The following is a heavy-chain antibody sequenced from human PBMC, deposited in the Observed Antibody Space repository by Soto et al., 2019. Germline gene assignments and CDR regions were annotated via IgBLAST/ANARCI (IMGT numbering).Heavy chain of an antibody. J-gene: IGHJ4*02. CDR3: ASLYSSAWARDY. Sequence: GSLRLSCAASGFTFSSCWVHWVRQAPGKGLVWVSRISSDGSSTNYADSVKGRFTISRDNAKNTLYLQMYNLRAEDTAVYYCASLYSSAWARDYWGQGTLVTVSS. D-gene: IGHD6-19*01. CDR2: ISSDGSST. CDR1: GFTFSSCW. V-gene: IGHV3-74*01.